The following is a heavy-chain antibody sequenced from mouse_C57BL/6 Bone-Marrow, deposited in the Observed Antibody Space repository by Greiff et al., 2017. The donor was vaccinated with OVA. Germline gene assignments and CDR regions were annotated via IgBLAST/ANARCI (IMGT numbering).Heavy chain of an antibody. CDR2: INPSTGGT. Sequence: EVQLQQSGPELVKPGASVKISCKASGYSFTGYYMNWVKQSPEKSLEWIGEINPSTGGTTYNQKFKAKATLTVDKSSSTAYMQLKSLTSEDSAVYYCARFCYGSSLDYFDYWGQGTTLTVSS. J-gene: IGHJ2*01. D-gene: IGHD1-1*01. CDR3: ARFCYGSSLDYFDY. V-gene: IGHV1-42*01. CDR1: GYSFTGYY.